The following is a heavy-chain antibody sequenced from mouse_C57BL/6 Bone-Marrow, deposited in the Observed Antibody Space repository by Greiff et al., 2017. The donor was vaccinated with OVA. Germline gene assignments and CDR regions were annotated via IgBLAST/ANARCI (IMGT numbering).Heavy chain of an antibody. J-gene: IGHJ3*01. V-gene: IGHV14-4*01. D-gene: IGHD2-4*01. CDR1: GFTIKDDY. Sequence: EVKLMESGAELVRPGASVKLSCTASGFTIKDDYMHWVKQRPEQGLEWIGWIDPENGDTEYASKFQGKATITADTSSNTAYLQLSSLTSEDTAVYYCTTRRYYDYPWFAYWGQGTLVTVSA. CDR2: IDPENGDT. CDR3: TTRRYYDYPWFAY.